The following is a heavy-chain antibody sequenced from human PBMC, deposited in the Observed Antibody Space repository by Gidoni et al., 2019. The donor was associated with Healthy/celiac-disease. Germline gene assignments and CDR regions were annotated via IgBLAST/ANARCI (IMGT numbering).Heavy chain of an antibody. CDR1: GGTFSSYA. V-gene: IGHV1-69*04. J-gene: IGHJ4*02. CDR2: IIPILDIA. D-gene: IGHD2-8*01. CDR3: ILRRGVYAED. Sequence: VQLVQSGAEVKKPGSSVKFSCNASGGTFSSYAISWVRQGPGRGLEWMGRIIPILDIANGRQKFQGRDTITADKSTSTAYMELSSLRSEDTAVYYGILRRGVYAEDWGQGTLVTVSS.